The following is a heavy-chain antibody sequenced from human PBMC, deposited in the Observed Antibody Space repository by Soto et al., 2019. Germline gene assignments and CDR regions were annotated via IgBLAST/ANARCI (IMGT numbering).Heavy chain of an antibody. Sequence: ASVKVSCKVSGYTLTELSMHWVRQAPGKGLEWMGGFNPEDGETIYAQKFQGRLTMTEDISTDTAYMELSSLRSEDTAVYYCATVDYYDSSAHREFDYWGQGTLVTVSS. CDR2: FNPEDGET. V-gene: IGHV1-24*01. D-gene: IGHD3-22*01. CDR3: ATVDYYDSSAHREFDY. CDR1: GYTLTELS. J-gene: IGHJ4*02.